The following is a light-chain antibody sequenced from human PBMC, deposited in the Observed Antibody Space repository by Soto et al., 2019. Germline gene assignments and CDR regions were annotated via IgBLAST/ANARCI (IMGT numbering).Light chain of an antibody. V-gene: IGKV3-11*01. CDR3: QQRISWPPT. CDR1: QGVSIT. J-gene: IGKJ5*01. CDR2: DAS. Sequence: EIVLTQSPATLSLSPGERATVSCRASQGVSITLAWYQQKPGQAPRLLSYDASNRATGIPARFSGSGSGADFTLTISSLEPEDFAVYYCQQRISWPPTFGQGTRLEIK.